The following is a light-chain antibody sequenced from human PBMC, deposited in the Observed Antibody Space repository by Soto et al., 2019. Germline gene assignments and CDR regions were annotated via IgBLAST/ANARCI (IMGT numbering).Light chain of an antibody. Sequence: QSALTQPPSASGSPGQSGTISCTGTSSDVGGYNYVSWYQQHPGKAPKLMIYEVSKRPSGVPDRFSGSKSGNTASLSVSGVHAEDEADYYCSSYAGSNKVVFGGGTKLTVL. CDR2: EVS. V-gene: IGLV2-8*01. CDR1: SSDVGGYNY. CDR3: SSYAGSNKVV. J-gene: IGLJ2*01.